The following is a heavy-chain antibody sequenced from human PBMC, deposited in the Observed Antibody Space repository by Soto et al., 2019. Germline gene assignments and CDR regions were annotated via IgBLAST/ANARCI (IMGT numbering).Heavy chain of an antibody. D-gene: IGHD3-22*01. V-gene: IGHV3-66*01. Sequence: PGGSLRLSCAASGFTVSSNYMSWVRQAPGKGQAWVSVIYSGGGTYYADPMKGRFTISRDNSKNSLYLQMNSLSAEDTAVYYCARDSQSYYYDSSGKSVYYYYGMDVWGQGT. CDR3: ARDSQSYYYDSSGKSVYYYYGMDV. CDR1: GFTVSSNY. CDR2: IYSGGGT. J-gene: IGHJ6*02.